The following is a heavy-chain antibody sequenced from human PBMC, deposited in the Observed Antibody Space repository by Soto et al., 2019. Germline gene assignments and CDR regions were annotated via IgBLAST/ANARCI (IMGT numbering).Heavy chain of an antibody. CDR1: GGTFSSYA. CDR3: ARHERGYSYAPAEDY. V-gene: IGHV1-69*12. CDR2: IIPIFGTA. D-gene: IGHD5-18*01. J-gene: IGHJ4*02. Sequence: QVQLVQSGAEVKKPGSSVKVSCKASGGTFSSYAISWVRQAPGQGLEWMGGIIPIFGTANYAQKFQGRVTIXXDXSXXTAYMELSSLRSEDTAVYYCARHERGYSYAPAEDYWGQGTLVTVSS.